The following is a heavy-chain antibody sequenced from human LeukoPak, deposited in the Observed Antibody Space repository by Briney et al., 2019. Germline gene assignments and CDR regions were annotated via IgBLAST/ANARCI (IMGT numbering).Heavy chain of an antibody. J-gene: IGHJ5*02. CDR3: ARAYSSSWYYNWFDT. CDR2: IYNSGST. Sequence: SETLSLTCTVSGYSISSGYYWGWIRQPPGKGLEWIGSIYNSGSTYYNPSIKSRVTISVDTSKNQFSLKLRSVTAADTAMYYCARAYSSSWYYNWFDTWGQGTLVTVSS. D-gene: IGHD6-13*01. CDR1: GYSISSGYY. V-gene: IGHV4-38-2*02.